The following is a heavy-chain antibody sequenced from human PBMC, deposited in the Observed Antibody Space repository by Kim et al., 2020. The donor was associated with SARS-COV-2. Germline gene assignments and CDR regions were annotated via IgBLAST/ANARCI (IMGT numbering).Heavy chain of an antibody. CDR2: TYYRSKWYS. CDR3: ARDLPGARGFDV. CDR1: GDSVSSNAAA. Sequence: SQTLSLTCVISGDSVSSNAAAWNWIRQSPSRGLEWLGRTYYRSKWYSDYAPSVKSRVTINPDTSKNQFSLQLNSVTPEDTAMYYCARDLPGARGFDVWGQGTMVTVSS. J-gene: IGHJ3*01. V-gene: IGHV6-1*01.